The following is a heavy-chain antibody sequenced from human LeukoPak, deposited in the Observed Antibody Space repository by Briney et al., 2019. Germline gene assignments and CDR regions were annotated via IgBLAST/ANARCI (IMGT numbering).Heavy chain of an antibody. CDR3: AKGTAHYYDRSGYFY. D-gene: IGHD3-22*01. Sequence: GGSLRLSCAASGFTFSDYAMSWVRQAPGKGLEWVSAISGSGRSTYNADSVKGRFTISRDSSKNTLYLQMNSLRVEDTAAYYCAKGTAHYYDRSGYFYWGQGTLVTVSS. V-gene: IGHV3-23*01. J-gene: IGHJ4*02. CDR1: GFTFSDYA. CDR2: ISGSGRST.